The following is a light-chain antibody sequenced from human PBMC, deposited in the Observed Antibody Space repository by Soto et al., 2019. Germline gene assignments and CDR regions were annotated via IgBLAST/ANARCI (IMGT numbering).Light chain of an antibody. CDR2: KAS. Sequence: DIQMTQSPSTLSGSVGDRVTITCRASQTISSWLAWYQQKPGKAPKLLIYKASTLKSGVPSRFSGSGSGTEFTLTISSLQPDDFAVYFCQRYGSSPLITFGQGTRLEIK. CDR3: QRYGSSPLIT. CDR1: QTISSW. J-gene: IGKJ5*01. V-gene: IGKV1-5*03.